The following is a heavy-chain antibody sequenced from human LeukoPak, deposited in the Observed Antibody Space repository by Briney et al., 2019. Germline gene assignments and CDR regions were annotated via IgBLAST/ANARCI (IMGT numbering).Heavy chain of an antibody. D-gene: IGHD6-19*01. J-gene: IGHJ5*02. V-gene: IGHV1-2*02. Sequence: ASVKVSFKASGYTFTGYYMHWVRQAPGQGLEWMGWINPNSGGTNSAQKFQGRVTLTRDTSITTAYMEMISMRSDDTAVYYCARDRPGYSSWFDPWGQGTLVTVSS. CDR2: INPNSGGT. CDR3: ARDRPGYSSWFDP. CDR1: GYTFTGYY.